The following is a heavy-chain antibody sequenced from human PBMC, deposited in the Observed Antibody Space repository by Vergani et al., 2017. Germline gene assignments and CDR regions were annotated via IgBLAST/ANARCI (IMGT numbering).Heavy chain of an antibody. V-gene: IGHV3-23*01. J-gene: IGHJ4*02. CDR1: GFSFSTYA. CDR3: AKEGDSSSWAFFDY. D-gene: IGHD6-13*01. Sequence: EVQLLESGGGLVQPGGSLRLSCAASGFSFSTYAMNWVRQAPGKGLEWVSAITFSGGSRYYADSVKGRFTISRDNSKNTLYLQMNSLRAEDTAVYYCAKEGDSSSWAFFDYWGQGTLVTVSS. CDR2: ITFSGGSR.